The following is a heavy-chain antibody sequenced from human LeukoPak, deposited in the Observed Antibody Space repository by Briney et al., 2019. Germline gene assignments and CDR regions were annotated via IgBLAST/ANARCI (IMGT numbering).Heavy chain of an antibody. D-gene: IGHD2-15*01. CDR2: ISGSGGST. CDR3: AKAIVVVVPATNPASDY. Sequence: GGSLRLSCAASGFTFSSFAMSWVRQAPGKGLEWVSSISGSGGSTYFADSVKGRFTIPRDNSKNTLYLQMNSLRVEDTAVYYCAKAIVVVVPATNPASDYWGQGTLVTVSS. J-gene: IGHJ4*02. CDR1: GFTFSSFA. V-gene: IGHV3-23*01.